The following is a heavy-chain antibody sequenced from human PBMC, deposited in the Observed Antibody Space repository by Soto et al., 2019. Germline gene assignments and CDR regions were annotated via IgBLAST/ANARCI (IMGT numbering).Heavy chain of an antibody. V-gene: IGHV4-4*02. D-gene: IGHD4-17*01. CDR3: TRNGDWNFDY. J-gene: IGHJ4*02. CDR1: GGSISGGKW. Sequence: QVQLQESGPGLVKPSGTLSLTCAVSGGSISGGKWWSWVRQPPGKGLEWIGEISHSGGTGYNPSLKSRVTLSVDTSKNQFSLKVNSVTAADTAVYYCTRNGDWNFDYWGQGALVTVSS. CDR2: ISHSGGT.